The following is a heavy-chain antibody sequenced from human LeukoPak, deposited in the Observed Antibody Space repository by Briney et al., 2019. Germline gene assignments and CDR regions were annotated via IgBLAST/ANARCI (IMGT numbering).Heavy chain of an antibody. Sequence: GESLKISCKDSGYSFTSYWIAWVRQMPGKGLEWMGIIYPADSETKSSPSFQGQVTFSVDKSINTAYLQWSSLKASDTAMYYCARQEYCSGGSCYTWFDPWGQGTLVTVSS. J-gene: IGHJ5*02. CDR2: IYPADSET. V-gene: IGHV5-51*01. D-gene: IGHD2-15*01. CDR3: ARQEYCSGGSCYTWFDP. CDR1: GYSFTSYW.